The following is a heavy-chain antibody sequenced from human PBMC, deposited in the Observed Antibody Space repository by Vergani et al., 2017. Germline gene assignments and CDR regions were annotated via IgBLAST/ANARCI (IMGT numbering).Heavy chain of an antibody. V-gene: IGHV3-64*01. CDR3: ASNFEGTSWNAFDI. CDR2: ISSNGGST. J-gene: IGHJ3*02. Sequence: EVQLVESGGGLVQPGGSLRLSCAASGFTFSSYAMHWVRQAPGKGLEYVSAISSNGGSTYYANSVKGRFTISRDNSKNTLYLQMGSLRAEDMAVYYCASNFEGTSWNAFDIWGQGTMVTVSS. CDR1: GFTFSSYA. D-gene: IGHD2-2*01.